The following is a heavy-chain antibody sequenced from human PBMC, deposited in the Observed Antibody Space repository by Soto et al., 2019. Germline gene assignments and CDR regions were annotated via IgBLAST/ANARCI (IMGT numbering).Heavy chain of an antibody. V-gene: IGHV3-9*01. CDR1: GFTFDDYA. CDR3: ARGSGYTIYSYMDV. J-gene: IGHJ6*03. D-gene: IGHD5-12*01. Sequence: ESGGGLVQPGRSLRLSCAASGFTFDDYAMHWVRQAPGKGLEWVSGINWNSGNIGYADSVKGRFTISRDNAKNSLSLQMNSLRTEDTALYYCARGSGYTIYSYMDVWGKGATVTVSS. CDR2: INWNSGNI.